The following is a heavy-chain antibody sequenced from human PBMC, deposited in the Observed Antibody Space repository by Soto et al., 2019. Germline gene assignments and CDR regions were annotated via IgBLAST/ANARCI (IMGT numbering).Heavy chain of an antibody. CDR1: GGSMSSYY. CDR2: VYYSGST. D-gene: IGHD1-1*01. Sequence: QVQLQESGPGLVKPSETLSLTCNVSGGSMSSYYWSWIRQPPGKGLEWIGYVYYSGSTNYNPSLKSRVTISVDTSKNQFSLKLSSVTAADTAVYYCASYANHNHFWGQGTLVTVSS. V-gene: IGHV4-59*01. CDR3: ASYANHNHF. J-gene: IGHJ4*02.